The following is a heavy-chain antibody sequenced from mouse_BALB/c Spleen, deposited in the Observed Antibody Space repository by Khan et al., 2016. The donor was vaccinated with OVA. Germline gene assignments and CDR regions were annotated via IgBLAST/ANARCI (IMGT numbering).Heavy chain of an antibody. J-gene: IGHJ3*01. D-gene: IGHD2-1*01. Sequence: EVELVESGGGLVEPGGSLKLSCAASGFTFSSFVMSWVRQTPEKRLEWVATISSAATYTYYPDSIKGRFTISRDNAKNTLYLHMNSLRSDATAIYYCTNGNYGWFAYWGLGTLVTVST. CDR1: GFTFSSFV. CDR2: ISSAATYT. CDR3: TNGNYGWFAY. V-gene: IGHV5-9-1*01.